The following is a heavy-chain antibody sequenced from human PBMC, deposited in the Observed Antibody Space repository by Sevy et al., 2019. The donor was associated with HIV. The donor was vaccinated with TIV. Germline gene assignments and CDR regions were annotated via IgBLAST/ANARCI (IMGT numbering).Heavy chain of an antibody. CDR2: GSGGNT. Sequence: GGSLRLSCAASGFTFSSYAMNWVRQAPGKGLEWVSGGSGGNTYYADSVKGRFTISRDSSKNTVSLQMNSLRAEDSAIYYCSKGTLIGAAGLDAFDIWGQGTKVTVSS. J-gene: IGHJ3*02. CDR1: GFTFSSYA. V-gene: IGHV3-23*01. CDR3: SKGTLIGAAGLDAFDI. D-gene: IGHD6-13*01.